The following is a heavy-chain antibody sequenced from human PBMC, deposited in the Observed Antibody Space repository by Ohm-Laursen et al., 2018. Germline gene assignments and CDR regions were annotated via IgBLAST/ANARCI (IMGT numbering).Heavy chain of an antibody. D-gene: IGHD3-9*01. CDR3: ATSPHDIMSSKDY. CDR1: GLSISNSNW. J-gene: IGHJ4*02. V-gene: IGHV4-28*01. CDR2: LYYSGTT. Sequence: GTLSLTCDVSGLSISNSNWWGWIRQPPGKGLEWVGYLYYSGTTYYNPSLKSRVTMSVDTSKNQFSVKLTSVTAVDTAVYYCATSPHDIMSSKDYWGQGTLVNVSS.